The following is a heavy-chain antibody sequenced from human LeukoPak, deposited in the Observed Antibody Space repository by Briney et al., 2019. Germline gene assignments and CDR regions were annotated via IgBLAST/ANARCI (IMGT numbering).Heavy chain of an antibody. CDR2: IGSSSSYI. V-gene: IGHV3-21*01. CDR3: ARKIAVAGSDAFDI. CDR1: GFTFSSYT. J-gene: IGHJ3*02. D-gene: IGHD6-19*01. Sequence: GGSLRLSCAASGFTFSSYTMNWVRQAPGRGLEWVSSIGSSSSYIYYADSVKGRFTISRDNAKNSLYLQMNSLRAEDTAVYYCARKIAVAGSDAFDIWGQGTMVTVSS.